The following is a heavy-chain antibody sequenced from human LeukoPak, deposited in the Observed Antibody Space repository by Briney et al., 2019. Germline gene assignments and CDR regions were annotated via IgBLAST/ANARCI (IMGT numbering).Heavy chain of an antibody. CDR3: ARDRYYYDILTGYHDY. Sequence: SETLSLTCTVSGGSISSGGYYWSWIRQHPGKGLEWIGYIYYSGSTYYSPSLKSRVTISVDTSKNQFSLKLSSVTAADTAVYYCARDRYYYDILTGYHDYWGQGTLVTVFS. V-gene: IGHV4-31*03. D-gene: IGHD3-9*01. CDR1: GGSISSGGYY. J-gene: IGHJ4*02. CDR2: IYYSGST.